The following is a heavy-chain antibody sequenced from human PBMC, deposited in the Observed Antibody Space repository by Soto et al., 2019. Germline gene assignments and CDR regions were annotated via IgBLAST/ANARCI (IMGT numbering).Heavy chain of an antibody. V-gene: IGHV4-34*01. J-gene: IGHJ4*02. D-gene: IGHD3-22*01. CDR1: GGSFSGYY. CDR3: ARCPIVVVFDY. CDR2: INHSGST. Sequence: LSLTCAVYGGSFSGYYWSWIRQPPGKGLEWIGEINHSGSTNYNPSLKSRVTISVDTSKNQFSLKLSSVTAADTAVYYCARCPIVVVFDYWGQGTLVTVSS.